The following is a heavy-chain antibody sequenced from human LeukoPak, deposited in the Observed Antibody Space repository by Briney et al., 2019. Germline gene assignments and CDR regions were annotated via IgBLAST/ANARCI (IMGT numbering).Heavy chain of an antibody. CDR1: GFTFSDYY. CDR3: ARERASESYRKAPPFDY. Sequence: GGSLRLSCAASGFTFSDYYMSWIRQAPGKGLEWVANIKQDGSEQYYVDSMKGRFTISRDNAKNSLYLEMNSLRAEDTAVYYCARERASESYRKAPPFDYWGQGALVTVSS. J-gene: IGHJ4*02. CDR2: IKQDGSEQ. V-gene: IGHV3-7*01. D-gene: IGHD3-10*01.